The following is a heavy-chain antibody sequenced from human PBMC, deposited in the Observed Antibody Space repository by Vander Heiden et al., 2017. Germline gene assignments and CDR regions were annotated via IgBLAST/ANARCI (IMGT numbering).Heavy chain of an antibody. CDR1: RFTFDDYA. D-gene: IGHD1-20*01. V-gene: IGHV3-9*01. CDR3: AKDLGITGTTFDY. J-gene: IGHJ4*02. Sequence: EVQPVDAGVGLVQPGRSLRLSCAASRFTFDDYAMHWVRQAPGKGLEWVSGISWNSGSIGYADSVKGRFTITRDNAKNSLYLQMNSLRAEDTALYYCAKDLGITGTTFDYWGQGTLVTVSS. CDR2: ISWNSGSI.